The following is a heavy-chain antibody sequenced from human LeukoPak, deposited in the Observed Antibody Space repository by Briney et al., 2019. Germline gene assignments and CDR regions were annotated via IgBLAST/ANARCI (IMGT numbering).Heavy chain of an antibody. Sequence: GGSLRLSCAASLFTFSNALMSWVGQAPGKGLEWFGGIKSRTDGGTTDYGAPVKGRFTISRDDSKNTLFLQMYSLKTEDPAVYYCTPAGPRITSFGVVTTPNDYWGQGTMVTVSS. J-gene: IGHJ4*02. V-gene: IGHV3-15*01. CDR2: IKSRTDGGTT. CDR3: TPAGPRITSFGVVTTPNDY. D-gene: IGHD3-3*01. CDR1: LFTFSNAL.